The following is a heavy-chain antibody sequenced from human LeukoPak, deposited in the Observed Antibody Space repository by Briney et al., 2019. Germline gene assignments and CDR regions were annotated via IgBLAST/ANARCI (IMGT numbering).Heavy chain of an antibody. CDR3: ARAWVSYGPDDAFDI. D-gene: IGHD5-18*01. CDR2: IYYSGST. V-gene: IGHV4-59*01. Sequence: SETLSLTCTVSGDSISSYYWSWIRQPPGKGLEWIGYIYYSGSTNYNPSLKSRVTISVDTSKNQFSLKLSSVTAADTAVYYCARAWVSYGPDDAFDIWGQGTMVTVSS. CDR1: GDSISSYY. J-gene: IGHJ3*02.